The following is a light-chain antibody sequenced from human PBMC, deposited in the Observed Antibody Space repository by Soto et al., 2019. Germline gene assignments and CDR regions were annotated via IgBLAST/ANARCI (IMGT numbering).Light chain of an antibody. J-gene: IGKJ3*01. CDR1: QSVSSSY. Sequence: TQSPSTLSASVGDRVTLSCRASQSVSSSYLAWYQQKPGQAPRLLIYAASSRATGIPDRFSGGGSGTDFTLTISRLEPEDFAVYYCQHYHSSPFTFGPGTKVDIK. CDR3: QHYHSSPFT. CDR2: AAS. V-gene: IGKV3-20*01.